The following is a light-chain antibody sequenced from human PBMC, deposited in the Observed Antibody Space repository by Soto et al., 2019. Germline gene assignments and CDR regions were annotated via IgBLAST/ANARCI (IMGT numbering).Light chain of an antibody. CDR2: KDS. J-gene: IGLJ2*01. CDR3: YSAADNKLGV. CDR1: VLAKKY. Sequence: SYELTQPSSVSVSPGQTARITCSGDVLAKKYARWFQQKPGQAPVLVIYKDSERPSGIPERFSGASSGTTVTLTISGAQVEDEADYYCYSAADNKLGVFGGGTTLTVL. V-gene: IGLV3-27*01.